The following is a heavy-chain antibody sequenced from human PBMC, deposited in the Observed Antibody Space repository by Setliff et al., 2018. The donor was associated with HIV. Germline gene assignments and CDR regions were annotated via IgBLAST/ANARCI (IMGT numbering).Heavy chain of an antibody. CDR1: GDFVSSSY. CDR3: ARDHRTYRACGVDNSNFYYMDV. J-gene: IGHJ6*03. V-gene: IGHV4-4*08. CDR2: VYTTLST. D-gene: IGHD3-16*02. Sequence: PSETLSLPCTVSGDFVSSSYWRWIRQAPGKGLEWIGYVYTTLSTNYNPSLKSRVAISVDTSKNQVSLKLTSVTAAYTAVYYCARDHRTYRACGVDNSNFYYMDVWGEGTTVTVSS.